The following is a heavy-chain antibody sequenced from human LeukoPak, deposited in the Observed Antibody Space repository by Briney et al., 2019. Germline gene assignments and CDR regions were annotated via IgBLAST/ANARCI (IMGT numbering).Heavy chain of an antibody. J-gene: IGHJ4*02. V-gene: IGHV1-46*01. D-gene: IGHD3-22*01. CDR3: AREEGGETLYYDSSGYFSSFDY. CDR1: GYTFTSYY. Sequence: GASVKVSCKASGYTFTSYYMHWVRQAPGQGLEWMGIINPSGGITSYAQKFQGRVTITRNTSISTAYMELRSLRSYDTAVYYCAREEGGETLYYDSSGYFSSFDYWGQGTLVTVSS. CDR2: INPSGGIT.